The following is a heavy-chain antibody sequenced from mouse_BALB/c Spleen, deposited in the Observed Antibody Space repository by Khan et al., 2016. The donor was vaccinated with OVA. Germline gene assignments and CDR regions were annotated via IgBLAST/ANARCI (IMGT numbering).Heavy chain of an antibody. Sequence: QIQLVQSGPELKKPGETVKLSCKASGYTFTSYGMNWVKQSPGKALRWMGWINTYTGEPTYTDDFKGRFALSLETSASTAYLQLNNLKNEDTARDFWARPPYFSYTLDYWGQGASVTVSS. D-gene: IGHD2-10*01. V-gene: IGHV9-3-1*01. CDR2: INTYTGEP. CDR1: GYTFTSYG. J-gene: IGHJ4*01. CDR3: ARPPYFSYTLDY.